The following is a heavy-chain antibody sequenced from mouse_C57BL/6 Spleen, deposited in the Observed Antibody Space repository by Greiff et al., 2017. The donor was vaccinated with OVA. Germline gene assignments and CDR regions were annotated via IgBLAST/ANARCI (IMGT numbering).Heavy chain of an antibody. J-gene: IGHJ4*01. V-gene: IGHV14-2*01. CDR3: ARGYYYGSSHFPYAMDY. D-gene: IGHD1-1*01. CDR2: IDPEDGET. Sequence: VQLQQSGAELVKPGASVKLSCTASGFTITDYYMHWVKQRTEQGLEWIGRIDPEDGETKYAPKFQGKATITADTSSNTAYLQLSSLTSEYTAVYYCARGYYYGSSHFPYAMDYWGQGPSVTVSS. CDR1: GFTITDYY.